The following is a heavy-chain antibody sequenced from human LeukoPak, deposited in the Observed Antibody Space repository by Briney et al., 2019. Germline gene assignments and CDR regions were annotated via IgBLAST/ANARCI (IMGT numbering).Heavy chain of an antibody. Sequence: SETLSLTCTGSGGAISGGAYCWSWIRQHPGKGREWIGFICNSGSTDYNPSLKTRATISVDMSNSQFSLKLRSVTAADTAVYYCARDEAGARFGAYYMDVWGKGTTVTVSS. CDR1: GGAISGGAYC. J-gene: IGHJ6*03. D-gene: IGHD3-10*01. CDR3: ARDEAGARFGAYYMDV. V-gene: IGHV4-31*03. CDR2: ICNSGST.